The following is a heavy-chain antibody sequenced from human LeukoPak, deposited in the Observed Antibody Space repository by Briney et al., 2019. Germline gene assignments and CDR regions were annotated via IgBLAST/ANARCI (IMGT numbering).Heavy chain of an antibody. D-gene: IGHD4-17*01. CDR2: INPSGGST. CDR1: GYTFTSYG. V-gene: IGHV1-46*01. J-gene: IGHJ5*02. CDR3: ARDFPDDYGDYVGWFDP. Sequence: ASVKVSCKASGYTFTSYGISWVRQAPGQGLEWMGIINPSGGSTSYAQKFQGRVTMTRDTSTSTVYMELSSLRSEDTAVYYCARDFPDDYGDYVGWFDPWGQGTLVTVSS.